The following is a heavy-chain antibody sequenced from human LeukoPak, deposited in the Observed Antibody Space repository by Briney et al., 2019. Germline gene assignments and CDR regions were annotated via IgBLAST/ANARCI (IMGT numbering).Heavy chain of an antibody. D-gene: IGHD3-22*01. Sequence: PGGSLRLSCTVSGFTVSSNYMSWVRQAPGKGLECVSVIYSGGNTYYADSVKGRFTISRDKSKNTLYLQMNSLRAEDTAVYYCARKTDSGGQGDYWGPGTLVTVSS. J-gene: IGHJ4*02. CDR1: GFTVSSNY. CDR3: ARKTDSGGQGDY. CDR2: IYSGGNT. V-gene: IGHV3-66*01.